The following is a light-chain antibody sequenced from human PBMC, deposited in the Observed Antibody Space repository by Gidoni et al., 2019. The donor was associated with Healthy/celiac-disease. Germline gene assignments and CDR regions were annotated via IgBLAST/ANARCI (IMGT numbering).Light chain of an antibody. CDR2: GNS. CDR1: SSNIGAGYD. V-gene: IGLV1-40*01. J-gene: IGLJ2*01. CDR3: QSYDSSLSGHVV. Sequence: QSVLPQPPSVSGAPGPRVTISCTGSSSNIGAGYDVHWYQQLPGTAPKLLIYGNSNRPSGVPDRFSGSKSGTSASLAITGLQAEDEADYYCQSYDSSLSGHVVFGGGTKLTVL.